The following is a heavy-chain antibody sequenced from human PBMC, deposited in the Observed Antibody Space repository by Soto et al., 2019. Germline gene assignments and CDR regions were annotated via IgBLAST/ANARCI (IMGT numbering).Heavy chain of an antibody. CDR1: GGSISFSSYY. J-gene: IGHJ4*02. V-gene: IGHV4-39*01. Sequence: QLQLQESGPGLVKPSETLSLTCTVSGGSISFSSYYWGWIRQPPGKGLEWIGSIYYSGSTYYNPSLKSRVTISVDTSKNQFSLKLSSVTAADTAVYYCARHKMDRDGYTFDYWGQGTLVTVSS. CDR3: ARHKMDRDGYTFDY. D-gene: IGHD5-12*01. CDR2: IYYSGST.